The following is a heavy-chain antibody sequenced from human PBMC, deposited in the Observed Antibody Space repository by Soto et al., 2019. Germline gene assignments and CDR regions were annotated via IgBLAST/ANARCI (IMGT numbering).Heavy chain of an antibody. Sequence: TGGSLRLSCAASGFTFSSYEMNWVRQAPGKGLEWVSYISNSGSTIYYADSVKGRFTISRDNAKNSLYLQMNSLRAEDTAVYYCARDPTFWIGSSYYFDYWGQGTLVTVSS. CDR1: GFTFSSYE. CDR3: ARDPTFWIGSSYYFDY. J-gene: IGHJ4*02. V-gene: IGHV3-48*03. D-gene: IGHD3-3*01. CDR2: ISNSGSTI.